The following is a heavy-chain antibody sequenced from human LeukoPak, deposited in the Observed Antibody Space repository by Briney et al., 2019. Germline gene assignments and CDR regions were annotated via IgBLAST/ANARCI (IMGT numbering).Heavy chain of an antibody. D-gene: IGHD6-19*01. CDR2: IYYSGST. J-gene: IGHJ6*03. CDR3: ARVGGTPYYYYYMDV. V-gene: IGHV4-59*01. CDR1: GGSISSYY. Sequence: SETLSLTCTVSGGSISSYYWSWIRQPPGKRLEWIGYIYYSGSTNYNPSLKSRGTISVDTSKNQFSLKLSSVTAADTAVYYCARVGGTPYYYYYMDVWGKGTTVTVSS.